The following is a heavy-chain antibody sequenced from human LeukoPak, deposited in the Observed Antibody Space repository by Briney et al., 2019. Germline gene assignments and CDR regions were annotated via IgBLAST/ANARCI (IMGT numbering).Heavy chain of an antibody. CDR3: AREDQYCSSTSCYTHYHY. Sequence: SVKVSCKASGGTFSSYAISWARQAPGQGLEWMGGIIPIFGTVNYAQKFQGRVTITADESTSTAYMELGSLRSEDTAVYYCAREDQYCSSTSCYTHYHYWGQGTLVTVSS. CDR1: GGTFSSYA. D-gene: IGHD2-2*02. V-gene: IGHV1-69*13. J-gene: IGHJ4*02. CDR2: IIPIFGTV.